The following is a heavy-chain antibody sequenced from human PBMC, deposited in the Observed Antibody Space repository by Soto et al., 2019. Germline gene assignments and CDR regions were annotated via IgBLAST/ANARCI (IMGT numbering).Heavy chain of an antibody. CDR1: GFTFSTYG. D-gene: IGHD6-25*01. Sequence: QVQLVESGGGVVQPGRSLRLSCAASGFTFSTYGMHWVRQAPGKGLEWLAVISYDEKTKYYADSVKARFTISRDNSKNTLFLQMNRLRSEDTAVYSCAKGSQMAAVLDKWGQGTLVTVSS. CDR3: AKGSQMAAVLDK. V-gene: IGHV3-30*18. CDR2: ISYDEKTK. J-gene: IGHJ4*02.